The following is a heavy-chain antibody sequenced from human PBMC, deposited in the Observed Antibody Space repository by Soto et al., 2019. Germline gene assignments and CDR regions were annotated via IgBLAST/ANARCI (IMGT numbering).Heavy chain of an antibody. CDR3: AHRKWSSYAMDV. V-gene: IGHV2-5*01. CDR1: GFSVSSPRVA. D-gene: IGHD2-15*01. Sequence: QITLRESGPTLVKPTQTLTLTCTFSGFSVSSPRVAVAWIRQPPGKALEWLAMIYWNDDVRYSPFLKSRLTVTKDTSKNQVVLTMTNVDPVDTATYYCAHRKWSSYAMDVWGQGTTVPVSS. J-gene: IGHJ6*02. CDR2: IYWNDDV.